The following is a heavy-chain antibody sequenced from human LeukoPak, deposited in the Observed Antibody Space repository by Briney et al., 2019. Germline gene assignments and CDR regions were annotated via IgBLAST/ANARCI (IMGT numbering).Heavy chain of an antibody. CDR3: ARRCLGTITAGPFDY. V-gene: IGHV1-18*01. J-gene: IGHJ4*02. Sequence: ASVKVSCKASGYTFSSYGIAWVRHAPGQGLEWMGWISGYNGNTNYAQKLQGRVSMTTDTSTTTAYMELRSLTSDDTALYYCARRCLGTITAGPFDYWGQGTLVTVSS. CDR2: ISGYNGNT. CDR1: GYTFSSYG. D-gene: IGHD5-12*01.